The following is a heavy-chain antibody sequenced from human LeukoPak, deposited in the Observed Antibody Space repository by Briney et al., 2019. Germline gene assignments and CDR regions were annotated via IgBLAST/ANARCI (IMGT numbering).Heavy chain of an antibody. V-gene: IGHV1-24*01. D-gene: IGHD6-19*01. J-gene: IGHJ6*02. CDR2: FDPEDGET. CDR3: ARHGYSSSWGHSGYYYGMDV. CDR1: GYTLTELS. Sequence: ASVKVSCKVSGYTLTELSMHWVRQAPGKGLEWMGGFDPEDGETIYAQKFQGRVTMTEDTSTDTAYMELSSLRSEDTAVYYCARHGYSSSWGHSGYYYGMDVWGQGTTVTVSS.